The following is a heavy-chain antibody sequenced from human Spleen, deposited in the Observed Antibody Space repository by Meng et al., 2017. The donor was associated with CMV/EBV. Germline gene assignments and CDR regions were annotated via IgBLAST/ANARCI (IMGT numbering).Heavy chain of an antibody. CDR3: ARVRSNSWNFDY. J-gene: IGHJ4*02. V-gene: IGHV4-34*01. CDR2: ISGSGGST. Sequence: ESLKISCVASGFTFSDYYMSWIRQAPGKGLEWVSAISGSGGSTYYNPSLKSRVTISVDTSKNQFSLKLRSVTAADTAVYYCARVRSNSWNFDYWGQGTVVTVSS. D-gene: IGHD6-13*01. CDR1: GFTFSDYY.